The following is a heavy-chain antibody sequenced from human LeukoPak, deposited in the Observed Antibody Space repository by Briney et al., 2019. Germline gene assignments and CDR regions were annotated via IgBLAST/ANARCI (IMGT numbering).Heavy chain of an antibody. J-gene: IGHJ4*02. V-gene: IGHV3-53*01. CDR3: ARSGAGWFDY. CDR1: GFTFSDYT. CDR2: IYADGST. D-gene: IGHD6-19*01. Sequence: GGSLRLSCAASGFTFSDYTMNWVRQAPGKRLEWVSVIYADGSTYYADSVKGRFTISRDNSKNTLYLQMNSLRAEDTAVYYCARSGAGWFDYWGQGTLVTVSS.